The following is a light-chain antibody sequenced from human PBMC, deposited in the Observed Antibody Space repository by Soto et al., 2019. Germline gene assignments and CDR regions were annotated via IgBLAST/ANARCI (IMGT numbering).Light chain of an antibody. CDR3: QQYDSFSVT. CDR1: QDIAIY. J-gene: IGKJ1*01. Sequence: IQLTQSPSSLSASVGDRVTITCRASQDIAIYLAWYQQKPGKAPKLLIYDVSALKRGVPPRFSGSGSGTEFTLTISSLQPDDFATYYCQQYDSFSVTFGQGTKVDIK. V-gene: IGKV1-9*01. CDR2: DVS.